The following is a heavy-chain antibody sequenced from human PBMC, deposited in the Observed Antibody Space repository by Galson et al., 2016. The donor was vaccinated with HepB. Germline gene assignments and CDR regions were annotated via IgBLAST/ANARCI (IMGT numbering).Heavy chain of an antibody. V-gene: IGHV1-2*02. CDR1: GYTFRDYY. CDR2: VSPKNGGT. D-gene: IGHD5-12*01. J-gene: IGHJ5*02. Sequence: SVKVSCKASGYTFRDYYIHWVRQAPGQGPEWMGWVSPKNGGTMYAQKFQGRVTMTTDTSTSTAYMELTNLRSDDTAIYYCARTIYSLYWFDPWGQGTLVTVSS. CDR3: ARTIYSLYWFDP.